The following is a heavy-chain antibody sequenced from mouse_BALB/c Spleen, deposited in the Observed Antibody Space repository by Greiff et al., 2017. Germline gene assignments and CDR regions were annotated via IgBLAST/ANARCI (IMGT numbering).Heavy chain of an antibody. V-gene: IGHV5-17*02. Sequence: EVKLVESGGGLVQPGGSRKLSCAASGFTFSSFGMHWVRQAPEKGLEWVAYISSGSSTIYYADTVKGRFTISRDNPKNTLFLQVTSLRSEDTAMYYCARSGGNYVGYAMDYWGQGTSVTVSS. CDR2: ISSGSSTI. CDR1: GFTFSSFG. D-gene: IGHD2-1*01. CDR3: ARSGGNYVGYAMDY. J-gene: IGHJ4*01.